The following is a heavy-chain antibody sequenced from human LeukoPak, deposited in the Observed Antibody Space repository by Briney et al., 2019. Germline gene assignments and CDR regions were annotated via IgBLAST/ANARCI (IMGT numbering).Heavy chain of an antibody. CDR3: ARTAGFLEWLLFFDY. Sequence: ASVKVSCKASGYTFTSYGISWVRQAPGQGLEWMGWISAYNGNTNYAQKLQSRVTMTTDTSTSTAYMELRSLRSDDTAVYYCARTAGFLEWLLFFDYWGQGTLVTVSS. CDR1: GYTFTSYG. D-gene: IGHD3-3*01. CDR2: ISAYNGNT. V-gene: IGHV1-18*01. J-gene: IGHJ4*02.